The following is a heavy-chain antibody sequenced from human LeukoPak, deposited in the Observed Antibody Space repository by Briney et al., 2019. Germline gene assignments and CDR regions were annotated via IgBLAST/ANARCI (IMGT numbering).Heavy chain of an antibody. CDR2: INPNSSGT. D-gene: IGHD1-26*01. CDR1: GYTFTGYY. Sequence: ASVKVSCKASGYTFTGYYMHWVRQAPGQGLEWMGWINPNSSGTNYAQKFQGRVTMTRDTSISTAYMGLSRLRSDDTAVYYCARGGGYSGSYYSDWFDPWGQGTLVTVSS. J-gene: IGHJ5*02. V-gene: IGHV1-2*02. CDR3: ARGGGYSGSYYSDWFDP.